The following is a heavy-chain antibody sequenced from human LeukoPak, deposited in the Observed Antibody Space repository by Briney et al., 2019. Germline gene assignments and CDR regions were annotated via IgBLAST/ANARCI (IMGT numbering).Heavy chain of an antibody. CDR2: IYYSGST. CDR3: ASSYYDTYYYYYGMDV. D-gene: IGHD3-9*01. Sequence: KTSETLSLTCTVSGGSISSYYWSWIRQPPGKGLEWIGYIYYSGSTNYNPSLKSRVTISVDTSKNQFSLKLSSVTAADTAVYYCASSYYDTYYYYYGMDVWGQGTTVTVSS. CDR1: GGSISSYY. V-gene: IGHV4-59*08. J-gene: IGHJ6*02.